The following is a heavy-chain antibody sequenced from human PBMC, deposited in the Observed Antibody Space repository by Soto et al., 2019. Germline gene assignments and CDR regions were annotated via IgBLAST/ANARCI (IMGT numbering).Heavy chain of an antibody. Sequence: QVQLQESGPGLVKPSQTLSLTCTVSGGSISSGGYYWSWIRQHPGKGLEWIGYIYYSGGTYYNPSLKSRVTLSVDTSKNQFSLKLSSVTAADTAVYYCARVCGGDCHYGMDVWGQGTTVTVSS. CDR2: IYYSGGT. J-gene: IGHJ6*02. D-gene: IGHD2-21*02. V-gene: IGHV4-31*03. CDR3: ARVCGGDCHYGMDV. CDR1: GGSISSGGYY.